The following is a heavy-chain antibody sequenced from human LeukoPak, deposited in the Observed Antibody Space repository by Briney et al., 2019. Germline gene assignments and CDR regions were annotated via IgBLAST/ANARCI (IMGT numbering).Heavy chain of an antibody. D-gene: IGHD5-18*01. V-gene: IGHV4-59*01. CDR3: ARGWDTGYSYYGMDV. J-gene: IGHJ6*02. CDR2: IYYSGNT. Sequence: LETLSLTCTVSGGSISGYYWSWIRQPPGKGLEWIGYIYYSGNTNYNPSLKSRVTLSVDTSTNQFFLKLSSVTAADTAVYYCARGWDTGYSYYGMDVWGPGTTVTVSS. CDR1: GGSISGYY.